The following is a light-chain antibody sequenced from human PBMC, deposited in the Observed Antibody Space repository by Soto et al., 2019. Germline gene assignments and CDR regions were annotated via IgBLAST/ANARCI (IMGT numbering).Light chain of an antibody. CDR3: QQYFTTPRLG. CDR1: QGINSY. V-gene: IGKV1-16*01. Sequence: DIQMTQSPSSLSASVGDRVTIICRASQGINSYLAWFQQKPGKAPKSLIYDATSLQSGVPSRFSGSGSGTDFSLYISSLQAEDVAVYYCQQYFTTPRLGFGGGTKVEIK. CDR2: DAT. J-gene: IGKJ4*01.